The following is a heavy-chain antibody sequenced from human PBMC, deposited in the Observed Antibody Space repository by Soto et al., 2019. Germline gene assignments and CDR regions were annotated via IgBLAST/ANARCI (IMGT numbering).Heavy chain of an antibody. CDR3: VRESSSSGLHLDH. D-gene: IGHD6-6*01. Sequence: EVQLLESGGHLVQPGGSLRLSCAASGLIFSNYAMSWVRQAPGKGLECVSFISGSGSSTYYADSVKGRFTISRGNSKNTLYLQMNSLRAEDAAVYYYVRESSSSGLHLDHWGRGTLVTVSS. CDR1: GLIFSNYA. J-gene: IGHJ4*02. CDR2: ISGSGSST. V-gene: IGHV3-23*01.